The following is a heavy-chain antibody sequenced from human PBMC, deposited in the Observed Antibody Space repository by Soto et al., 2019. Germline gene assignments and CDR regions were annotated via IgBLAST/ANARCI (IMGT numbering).Heavy chain of an antibody. CDR1: GGSISSGDNY. J-gene: IGHJ4*02. V-gene: IGHV4-30-4*01. D-gene: IGHD3-16*02. CDR2: IHSSGST. CDR3: ARGTYFDSDRATYRVASSGCFDY. Sequence: QVQLQESGPGLVKPSQTLSLTCSISGGSISSGDNYWSWIRQPPGKGLEWIGYIHSSGSTFYNRSMKRQVTISPDTSKQQSSLKLRSATDAGTADYSCARGTYFDSDRATYRVASSGCFDYWDQGTPVSVSS.